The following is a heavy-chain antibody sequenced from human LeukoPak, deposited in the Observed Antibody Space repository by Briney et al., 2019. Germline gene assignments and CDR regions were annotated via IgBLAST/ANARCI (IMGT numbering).Heavy chain of an antibody. CDR1: GGAINSESYY. CDR2: IYYSGST. J-gene: IGHJ5*02. D-gene: IGHD2-2*01. Sequence: KTSETLSLTCTVSGGAINSESYYWSWIRQPPGKGLEWIGSIYYSGSTYYNPSLKSRVTISVDTSKNQFSLKLSSVTAADTAVYYCARRKPDHCSSTSCYQARNWFDPWGQGTLVTVSS. CDR3: ARRKPDHCSSTSCYQARNWFDP. V-gene: IGHV4-39*01.